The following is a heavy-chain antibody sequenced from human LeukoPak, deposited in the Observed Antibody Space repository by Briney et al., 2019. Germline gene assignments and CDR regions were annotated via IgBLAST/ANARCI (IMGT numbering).Heavy chain of an antibody. Sequence: GGSLRLSCAASAFIFNSYEMNWVRQAPGKGLEWVSYISASGSRIYYADSEKGRFSISRDNAKTSLYLQMNSLRAEDTAVYYCARMRRGGDGFDIWGQGTMVTVSS. CDR1: AFIFNSYE. J-gene: IGHJ3*02. V-gene: IGHV3-48*03. D-gene: IGHD3-16*01. CDR3: ARMRRGGDGFDI. CDR2: ISASGSRI.